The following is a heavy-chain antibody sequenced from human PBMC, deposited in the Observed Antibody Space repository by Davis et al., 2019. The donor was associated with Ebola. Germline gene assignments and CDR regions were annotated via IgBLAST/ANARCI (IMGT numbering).Heavy chain of an antibody. V-gene: IGHV4-34*01. D-gene: IGHD3-16*01. CDR3: ARGRGRHFANYGMDA. Sequence: PSETLSLTCAVYGGSFSGYYWSWIRQPPGKGLEWIGEINHSGSTNYNMSLKSRVTISVDTSKNQFSLKLSSVTAADTAVYYCARGRGRHFANYGMDAWGKGTTVTVSS. CDR2: INHSGST. CDR1: GGSFSGYY. J-gene: IGHJ6*04.